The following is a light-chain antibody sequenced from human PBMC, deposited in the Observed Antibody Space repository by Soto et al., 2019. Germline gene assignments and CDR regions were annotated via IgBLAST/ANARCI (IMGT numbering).Light chain of an antibody. CDR3: QQLRMYPST. V-gene: IGKV1-5*01. CDR1: QSISSW. J-gene: IGKJ4*01. CDR2: AAS. Sequence: DIQMTQAPCTLSASVGDIVTITCRASQSISSWLAWYQQKPGEAPKLLIYAASTLYGGVPSRFSGSGSGTDFALTITSLQAEDFATYYCQQLRMYPSTFGGGTKVDIK.